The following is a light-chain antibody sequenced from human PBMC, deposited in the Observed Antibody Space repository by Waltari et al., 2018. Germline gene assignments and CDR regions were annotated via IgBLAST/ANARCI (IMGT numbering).Light chain of an antibody. J-gene: IGKJ2*01. CDR2: GAS. Sequence: DIQITQSPSSLSASVGDRVTITCRASQNIVNYLNWHQQKPGKAPNLLIFGASNLLSGVPSRFSGSGSGTDFTLTISSLQPGDFATYYCQQSYSTPYTFGQGTKVEIK. V-gene: IGKV1-39*01. CDR1: QNIVNY. CDR3: QQSYSTPYT.